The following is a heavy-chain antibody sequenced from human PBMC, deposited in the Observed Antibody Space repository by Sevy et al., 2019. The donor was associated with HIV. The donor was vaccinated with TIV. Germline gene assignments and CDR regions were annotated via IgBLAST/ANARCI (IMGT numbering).Heavy chain of an antibody. Sequence: ASVKVSCKTSGYTFTSYIISWVRQAPGQGLEWMGRISAYNGDTKYEQKLQGRVTMTTDTSTSTAYMELRSLKSDDTAVYYCARAPSGSQGPGQYFHHWGQGTLVTVSS. V-gene: IGHV1-18*01. CDR2: ISAYNGDT. D-gene: IGHD1-26*01. CDR1: GYTFTSYI. J-gene: IGHJ1*01. CDR3: ARAPSGSQGPGQYFHH.